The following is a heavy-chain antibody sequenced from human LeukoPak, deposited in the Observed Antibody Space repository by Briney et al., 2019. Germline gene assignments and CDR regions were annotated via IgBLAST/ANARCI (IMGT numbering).Heavy chain of an antibody. D-gene: IGHD1-20*01. Sequence: PSETLSLTCTVSGYSISSGYYWGWIRQPPGKGLEWIGSIYHSGSTYYNPSLKSRVTISVDTSKNQFSLKLSSVTAADTAVYYCARGGGNWNDEKLYYYYYMDVWGKGTTVTVSS. V-gene: IGHV4-38-2*02. J-gene: IGHJ6*03. CDR3: ARGGGNWNDEKLYYYYYMDV. CDR2: IYHSGST. CDR1: GYSISSGYY.